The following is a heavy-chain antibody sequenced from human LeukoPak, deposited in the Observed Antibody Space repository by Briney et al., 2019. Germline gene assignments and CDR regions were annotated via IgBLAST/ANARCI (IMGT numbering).Heavy chain of an antibody. Sequence: PSETLSLTCTVSGGSISSGGYYWRWSRQHPGKGLEWIGYIDYSGSTYYNPSLKSRVTISVDTSKNQFSLKLSSVTAADTAVYYCARASVAGDFDYWGQGTLVTVSS. CDR2: IDYSGST. D-gene: IGHD6-19*01. CDR1: GGSISSGGYY. V-gene: IGHV4-31*03. CDR3: ARASVAGDFDY. J-gene: IGHJ4*02.